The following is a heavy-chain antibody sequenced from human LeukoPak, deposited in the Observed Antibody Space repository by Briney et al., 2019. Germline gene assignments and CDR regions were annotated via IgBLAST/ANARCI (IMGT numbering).Heavy chain of an antibody. CDR3: AKDIRWAVGTPDGMDV. D-gene: IGHD2-15*01. J-gene: IGHJ6*04. CDR2: ISYDGSNK. CDR1: GFTFSSYG. Sequence: GGSLRLSRAASGFTFSSYGMHWVRQAPGKGLEWVAVISYDGSNKYYADSVKGRFTISRDNSKNTLYLQMNSLRAEDTAVYYCAKDIRWAVGTPDGMDVWGKGTTVTVSS. V-gene: IGHV3-30*18.